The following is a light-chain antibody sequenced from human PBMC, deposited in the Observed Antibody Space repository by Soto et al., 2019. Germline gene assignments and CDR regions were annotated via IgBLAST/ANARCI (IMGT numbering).Light chain of an antibody. CDR1: QSVSSTY. CDR2: AAS. J-gene: IGKJ1*01. CDR3: QQYGSSRWT. Sequence: EIVLPQSPDTLSLFPGERATLSCRASQSVSSTYLAWYQQKPGQAPRPLISAASSRATGTPDRFSGSGSGTDFTLTISRLDPEDLGVYYCQQYGSSRWTFGQGTKVDIK. V-gene: IGKV3-20*01.